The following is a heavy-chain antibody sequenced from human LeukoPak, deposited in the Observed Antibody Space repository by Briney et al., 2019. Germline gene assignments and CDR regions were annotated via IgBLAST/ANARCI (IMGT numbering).Heavy chain of an antibody. D-gene: IGHD6-6*01. V-gene: IGHV4-30-4*08. CDR1: GGSICSGIYY. Sequence: SEALSLIRTVSGGSICSGIYYWTSIRQPPGKGLEWIGFIFYIGRTHYHPSLMTRGSISVDTSKNQFSLKLSSVTAGDTAVYYCATSDRSSSPRYFDYWGQGTLVTVSS. J-gene: IGHJ4*02. CDR3: ATSDRSSSPRYFDY. CDR2: IFYIGRT.